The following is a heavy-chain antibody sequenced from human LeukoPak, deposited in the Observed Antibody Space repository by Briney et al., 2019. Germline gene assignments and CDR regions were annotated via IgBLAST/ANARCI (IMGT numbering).Heavy chain of an antibody. D-gene: IGHD5-18*01. CDR2: INHSGST. Sequence: PSETLSLTCTVSGDSISTYYWSWIRQPPGKGLEWIGEINHSGSTNYNPSLKSRVTISVDTSKNQFSLKLTSVTAADTAVYYCARTTEGGYTYGYFYYYYMDVWGKGTTVTISS. V-gene: IGHV4-59*01. J-gene: IGHJ6*03. CDR3: ARTTEGGYTYGYFYYYYMDV. CDR1: GDSISTYY.